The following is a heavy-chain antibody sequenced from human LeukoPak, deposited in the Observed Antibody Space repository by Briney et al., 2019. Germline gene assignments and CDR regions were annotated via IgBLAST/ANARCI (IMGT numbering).Heavy chain of an antibody. V-gene: IGHV3-74*01. J-gene: IGHJ4*02. CDR1: GFTFNNYW. Sequence: PGGSLRLSCTVSGFTFNNYWMHWVRQAPGKGLVWVSRMNNDGRVITYADSVEGRFTISRDNAKNTLYLQMNSLRAEDTAVYYCAREFEATGFWALDYWGQGTLVTASS. CDR3: AREFEATGFWALDY. CDR2: MNNDGRVI. D-gene: IGHD3-16*01.